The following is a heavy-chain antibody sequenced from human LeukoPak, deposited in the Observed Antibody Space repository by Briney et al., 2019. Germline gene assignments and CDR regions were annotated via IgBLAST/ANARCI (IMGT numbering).Heavy chain of an antibody. V-gene: IGHV3-33*01. CDR3: ATDSIGPATDFDY. J-gene: IGHJ4*02. CDR1: GFTFSAYG. D-gene: IGHD2-2*01. CDR2: IWSDGGKS. Sequence: GGSPTLSCAASGFTFSAYGMHWVRQAPGKGLEWVAVIWSDGGKSYNSDSVKGRFTISRDNSKNTLYLQMNSLRADDTAVYYCATDSIGPATDFDYWGQGTLVTVSS.